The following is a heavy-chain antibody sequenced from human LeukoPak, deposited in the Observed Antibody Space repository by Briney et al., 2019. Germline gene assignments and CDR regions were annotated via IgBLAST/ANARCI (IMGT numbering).Heavy chain of an antibody. Sequence: GGSLRLSCAASGFTFDDYAMHWVRQAPGKGLEWVSGISWNSGSIGHADSVKGRFTISRDNAKNSLYLQMNSLRAEDTAVYYCASNDYDYVWGSYCPLYYFDYWGQGTLVTVSS. J-gene: IGHJ4*02. V-gene: IGHV3-9*01. CDR1: GFTFDDYA. D-gene: IGHD3-16*01. CDR3: ASNDYDYVWGSYCPLYYFDY. CDR2: ISWNSGSI.